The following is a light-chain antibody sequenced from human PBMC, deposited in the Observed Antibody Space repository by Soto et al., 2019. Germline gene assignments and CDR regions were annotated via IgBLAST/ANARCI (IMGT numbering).Light chain of an antibody. Sequence: QSVLTQPPSVSAAPGQKVTISCSGSSSNIGSNYVSWYQQLPGTAPKLLIYDNNKRPSGIPDRFSGSKSGTPATLGITGLQTGDEADYYCGTWDSSLSAVVFGGGTKVTVL. V-gene: IGLV1-51*01. CDR3: GTWDSSLSAVV. CDR2: DNN. J-gene: IGLJ2*01. CDR1: SSNIGSNY.